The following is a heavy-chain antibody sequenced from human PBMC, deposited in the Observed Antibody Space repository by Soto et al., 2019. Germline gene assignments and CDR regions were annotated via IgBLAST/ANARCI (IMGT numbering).Heavy chain of an antibody. J-gene: IGHJ4*02. CDR2: IVVGSGNT. V-gene: IGHV1-58*02. Sequence: QTQLVQSGPEVKKPGTSVKVSCKTSGFTFSSTAMQWVRQARGQRLEWIGWIVVGSGNTNYAQKFQDRFTMASDMSKNTVYMEMSSLRAEDTAVYYCAAEGDFWSGHYNFDYWGQGTLVTVSS. CDR3: AAEGDFWSGHYNFDY. CDR1: GFTFSSTA. D-gene: IGHD3-3*01.